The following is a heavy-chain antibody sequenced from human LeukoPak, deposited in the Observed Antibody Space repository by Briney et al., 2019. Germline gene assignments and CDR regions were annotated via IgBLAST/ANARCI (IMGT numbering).Heavy chain of an antibody. D-gene: IGHD5-18*01. Sequence: ASVKVSCKASGYTFAGYYIHWVRQAPGQGLEWMGWNNPNSGDTNYAQKFQGRVTMTRDTSITTAYMELSSLRSDDTAVYYCAREGDTARFDYWGQGTLVTVSS. J-gene: IGHJ4*02. CDR1: GYTFAGYY. CDR2: NNPNSGDT. CDR3: AREGDTARFDY. V-gene: IGHV1-2*02.